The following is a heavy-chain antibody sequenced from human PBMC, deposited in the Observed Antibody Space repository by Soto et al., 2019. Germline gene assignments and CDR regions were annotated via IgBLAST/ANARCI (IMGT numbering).Heavy chain of an antibody. D-gene: IGHD2-15*01. CDR1: GGSISSSNW. Sequence: QVQLHESGPGLVKPSGTLSLTCAVSGGSISSSNWWSWVRQPPGKGLEWIGEIRHGGTTNYNPSLKSRVPMSVVKSKNQFSLKLTSVTAADTAVYYCARVMEQMLLPDAFDIWGQGTMVTVSS. CDR3: ARVMEQMLLPDAFDI. J-gene: IGHJ3*02. CDR2: IRHGGTT. V-gene: IGHV4-4*02.